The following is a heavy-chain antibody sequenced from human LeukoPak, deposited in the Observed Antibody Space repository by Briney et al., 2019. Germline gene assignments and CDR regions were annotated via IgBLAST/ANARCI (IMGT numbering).Heavy chain of an antibody. CDR2: INHSGST. CDR3: ARQGYYYGSGSYYNPSFFGY. D-gene: IGHD3-10*01. V-gene: IGHV4-34*01. J-gene: IGHJ4*02. CDR1: GGSISSYY. Sequence: SETLSLTCTVSGGSISSYYWSWIRQPPGKRLEWIGEINHSGSTNYNPSLKSRVTISVDTSKNQFSLKLSSVTAADTAVYYCARQGYYYGSGSYYNPSFFGYWGQGTLVTVSS.